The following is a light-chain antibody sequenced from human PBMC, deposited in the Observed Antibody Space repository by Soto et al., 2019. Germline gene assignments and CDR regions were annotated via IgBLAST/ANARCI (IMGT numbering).Light chain of an antibody. CDR3: QQANSFPYT. Sequence: DIQMTQSPSSVSASVGDRVTITCRASQTINNWLAWYQHKPGKAPKLLIHAASSLQSGVPSRFSGFGSGRDFTLIISSLQPEDFATYYCQQANSFPYTFGQGTKLDLK. V-gene: IGKV1-12*01. CDR1: QTINNW. CDR2: AAS. J-gene: IGKJ2*01.